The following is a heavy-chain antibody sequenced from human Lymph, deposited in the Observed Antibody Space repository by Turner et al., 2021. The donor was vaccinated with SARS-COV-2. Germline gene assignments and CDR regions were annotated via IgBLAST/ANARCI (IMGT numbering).Heavy chain of an antibody. J-gene: IGHJ4*02. CDR2: IIHIVGTA. CDR3: ARGAAYCSGGSCYRKGFDY. V-gene: IGHV1-69*12. D-gene: IGHD2-15*01. CDR1: GGTLRSSA. Sequence: QVQLVQSGAEVTKPGSSVTVSCKAAGGTLRSSAISWGPQAPGQGLEWIGGIIHIVGTANYAQRFQGSVTITADETTSTAYMELRSLRTEDTAVYYCARGAAYCSGGSCYRKGFDYWGQGTPVTVSS.